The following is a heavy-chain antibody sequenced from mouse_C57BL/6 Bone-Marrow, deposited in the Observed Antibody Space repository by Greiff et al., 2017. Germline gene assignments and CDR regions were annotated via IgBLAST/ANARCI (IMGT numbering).Heavy chain of an antibody. D-gene: IGHD1-1*01. CDR3: AMLLRWSCAV. CDR2: IDPGGGNT. Sequence: VKLQQSGPELVKPGASVKISCKASGYSFTSYYIHWVKQRPGQGLEWIGWIDPGGGNTKYNEKFKGKATLTADTSSSTAYLQLRRLTYEDSAVCYCAMLLRWSCAVWGTGTTVTVSS. V-gene: IGHV1-66*01. CDR1: GYSFTSYY. J-gene: IGHJ1*03.